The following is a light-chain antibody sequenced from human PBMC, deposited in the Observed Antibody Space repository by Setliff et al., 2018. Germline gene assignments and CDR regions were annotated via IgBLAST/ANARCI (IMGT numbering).Light chain of an antibody. CDR1: SNDVGSYDR. V-gene: IGLV2-14*03. CDR2: GVS. Sequence: QSALAQPASVSGSPGQSITISCSGTSNDVGSYDRVSWYQQHPGKAPKLIIYGVSDRPSGVSSRFSGSKSGNTASLTISGLQTEDEADYYCNAYTAGTTYVFGTGTKVTVL. J-gene: IGLJ1*01. CDR3: NAYTAGTTYV.